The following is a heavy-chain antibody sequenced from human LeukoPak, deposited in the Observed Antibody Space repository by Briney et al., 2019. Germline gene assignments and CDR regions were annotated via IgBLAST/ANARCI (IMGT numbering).Heavy chain of an antibody. Sequence: PSETLSLTCSVSGGSINSGYWSWIRQPPGKGLEWIGLLYPSGSTNYNPSLKSRVTISVDTSRTQFSLKLNSMTAADTAVYYCAGGHYPLEYWGQGTLVTVSS. CDR3: AGGHYPLEY. J-gene: IGHJ4*02. D-gene: IGHD1-26*01. CDR1: GGSINSGY. V-gene: IGHV4-59*01. CDR2: LYPSGST.